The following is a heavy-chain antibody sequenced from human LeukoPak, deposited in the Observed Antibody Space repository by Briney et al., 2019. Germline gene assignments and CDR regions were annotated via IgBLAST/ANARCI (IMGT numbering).Heavy chain of an antibody. CDR3: ARDPGSSGDIAFDY. V-gene: IGHV3-21*01. D-gene: IGHD2-21*01. J-gene: IGHJ4*02. CDR2: ISSTSSYI. CDR1: GFTFSSYS. Sequence: GGSLRLSCAASGFTFSSYSMNWVRQAPGKGLEWVSSISSTSSYIYYADSVRGRFTISRDNAKNSLYLQMNSLRAEDTAVYYCARDPGSSGDIAFDYWGQGTLVSASS.